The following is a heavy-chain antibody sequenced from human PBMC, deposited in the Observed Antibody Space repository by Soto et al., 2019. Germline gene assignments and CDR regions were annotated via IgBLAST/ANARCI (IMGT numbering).Heavy chain of an antibody. Sequence: QVQLVESGGGVVQPGRSLRLSCAASGFTFSSYAMHWVRQAPGKGLEWVAVISYDGSNKYYADSVKGRFTISRDNSKNTLYRQMNSLRAEDSTVYYCAREPGYSFHYWGQGTLVTVSS. J-gene: IGHJ4*02. CDR1: GFTFSSYA. CDR2: ISYDGSNK. CDR3: AREPGYSFHY. D-gene: IGHD6-25*01. V-gene: IGHV3-30-3*01.